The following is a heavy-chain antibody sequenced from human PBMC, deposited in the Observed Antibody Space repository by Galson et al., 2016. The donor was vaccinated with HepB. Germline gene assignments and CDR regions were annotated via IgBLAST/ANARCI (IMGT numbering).Heavy chain of an antibody. CDR1: GYSFSTYW. J-gene: IGHJ4*02. D-gene: IGHD3-10*01. CDR2: IYPRDSDT. V-gene: IGHV5-51*01. CDR3: ARQDRQGGWGSYSLWY. Sequence: QSGAEVKKPGESLKISCKGSGYSFSTYWIGWVRQMPGKGLEWMGIIYPRDSDTRYSPSFQGQVTISVDKSISTAYLQWRSLKAPDTPMYYCARQDRQGGWGSYSLWYWGQGTLVTVSS.